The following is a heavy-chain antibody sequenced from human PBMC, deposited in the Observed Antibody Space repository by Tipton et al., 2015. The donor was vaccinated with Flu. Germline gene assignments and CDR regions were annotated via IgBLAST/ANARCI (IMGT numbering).Heavy chain of an antibody. D-gene: IGHD6-19*01. CDR1: GGSISSGSYY. CDR3: ARAADSSGWYAHRANWFDP. J-gene: IGHJ5*02. V-gene: IGHV4-61*02. CDR2: IYTSGST. Sequence: TLSLTCTVSGGSISSGSYYWSWIRQPAGKGLEWTGRIYTSGSTNYNPSLKSRVTISVDTSKNQFSLKLSSVTAADTAVYYCARAADSSGWYAHRANWFDPWGQGTLVTVSS.